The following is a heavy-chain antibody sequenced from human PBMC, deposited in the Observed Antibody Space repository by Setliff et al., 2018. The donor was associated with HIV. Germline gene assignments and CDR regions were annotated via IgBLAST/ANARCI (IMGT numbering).Heavy chain of an antibody. CDR1: GGSISSGGYY. CDR3: ARYDMPSSHSSGYYYDS. D-gene: IGHD3-22*01. Sequence: SETLSLTCTVSGGSISSGGYYWSWIRQHPGKGLEWIGYIYYSGSTYYNPSLKSRVTISVDTSKNQFSLKLSSVTAADTAIYYCARYDMPSSHSSGYYYDSWGQGALVTV. V-gene: IGHV4-31*03. CDR2: IYYSGST. J-gene: IGHJ5*01.